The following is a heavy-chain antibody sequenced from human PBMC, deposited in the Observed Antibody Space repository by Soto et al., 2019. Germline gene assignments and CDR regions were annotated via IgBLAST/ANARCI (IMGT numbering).Heavy chain of an antibody. CDR1: GGTFSSYA. CDR3: AREMYGSSASCYGFLGKAFDI. J-gene: IGHJ3*02. V-gene: IGHV1-69*01. CDR2: IIPIFGTA. Sequence: QVQLVQSGAEVKKPGSSVKVSCKASGGTFSSYAISWVRQAPGQGLEWMGGIIPIFGTANYAQKFQGRVTMTADESRSTAYRELSSLRSGDTDVYYCAREMYGSSASCYGFLGKAFDIWGQGTMVTVSS. D-gene: IGHD2-2*01.